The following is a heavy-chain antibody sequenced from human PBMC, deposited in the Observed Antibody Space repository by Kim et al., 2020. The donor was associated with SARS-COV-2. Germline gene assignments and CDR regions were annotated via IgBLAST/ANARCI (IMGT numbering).Heavy chain of an antibody. D-gene: IGHD1-26*01. J-gene: IGHJ4*02. CDR3: ARSGSYDYYFDD. Sequence: GGSLRLSCAAAGFTFSSYSMNWVRQAPGKGLEWVSSITGVSTYMYYANSAKGRFTISRDNAKNSLFLQMSSLGAEDTAVYYCARSGSYDYYFDDWGQGTLVTVSS. CDR1: GFTFSSYS. V-gene: IGHV3-21*01. CDR2: ITGVSTYM.